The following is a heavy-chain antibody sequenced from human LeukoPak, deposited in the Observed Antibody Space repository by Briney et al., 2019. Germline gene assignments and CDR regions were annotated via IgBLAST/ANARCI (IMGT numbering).Heavy chain of an antibody. CDR3: ARLYGDSDFYYYYYMDV. Sequence: GASVKVSCKASGYTFTSHDINWVRQATGQGLEWMGWMNPNSGNTGYAQKFQGRVTMTRNTSISTAYMELSSLRSEDTAVYYCARLYGDSDFYYYYYMDVWGKGTTVTVSS. V-gene: IGHV1-8*01. D-gene: IGHD4-17*01. CDR1: GYTFTSHD. CDR2: MNPNSGNT. J-gene: IGHJ6*03.